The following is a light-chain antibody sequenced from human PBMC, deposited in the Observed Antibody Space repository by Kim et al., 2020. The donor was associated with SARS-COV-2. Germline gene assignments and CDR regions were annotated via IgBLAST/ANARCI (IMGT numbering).Light chain of an antibody. J-gene: IGKJ4*01. CDR1: QSVSSQ. CDR3: QQYYGWPLT. Sequence: EAPGERATRSCRASQSVSSQLAWYQQNPGQAPRLLIYDASTRATGLPARFSGSGSGTEFTLTISSLQSEDFAVYYCQQYYGWPLTFGGGTKVDIK. CDR2: DAS. V-gene: IGKV3-15*01.